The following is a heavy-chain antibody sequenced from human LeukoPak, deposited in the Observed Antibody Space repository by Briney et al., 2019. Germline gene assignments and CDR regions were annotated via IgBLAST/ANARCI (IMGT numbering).Heavy chain of an antibody. Sequence: SETLSLTCTVSGGSISSYYWSWIRQPAGKGLEWIGEINHSGSTNYNPSLKSRVTISVDTSKNQFSLKLSSVTAADTAVYYCARARNYYDSSGFYYEGDAFDIWGQGTMVTVSS. CDR3: ARARNYYDSSGFYYEGDAFDI. V-gene: IGHV4-34*01. CDR1: GGSISSYY. D-gene: IGHD3-22*01. J-gene: IGHJ3*02. CDR2: INHSGST.